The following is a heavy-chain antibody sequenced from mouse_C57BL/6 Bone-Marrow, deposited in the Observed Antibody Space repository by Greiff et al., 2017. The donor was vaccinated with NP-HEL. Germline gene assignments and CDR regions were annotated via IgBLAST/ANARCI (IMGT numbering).Heavy chain of an antibody. Sequence: VQRVESGPELVKPGASVKISCKASGYAFSSSWMNWVKQRPGKGLEWIGRIYPGDGDTNYNGKFKGKATLTADKSSSTAYMQLSSLTSEDSAVYFCARKVYGLHFDYWGQGTTLTVSS. D-gene: IGHD1-1*01. J-gene: IGHJ2*01. CDR3: ARKVYGLHFDY. CDR2: IYPGDGDT. V-gene: IGHV1-82*01. CDR1: GYAFSSSW.